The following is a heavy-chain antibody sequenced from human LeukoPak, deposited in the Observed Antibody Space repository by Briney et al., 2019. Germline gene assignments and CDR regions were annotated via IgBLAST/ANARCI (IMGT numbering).Heavy chain of an antibody. J-gene: IGHJ3*02. D-gene: IGHD3-22*01. V-gene: IGHV1-18*01. CDR1: GYTFTSYG. CDR2: ISAYNGNT. CDR3: AREYAGYYYDSSGYYLTVDAFDI. Sequence: ASVKVSCKASGYTFTSYGISWVRQAPGQGLECMGWISAYNGNTNYAQKLQGRVTMTTDTSTSTAYMELRSLRSDDTAVYYCAREYAGYYYDSSGYYLTVDAFDIWGQGTMVTVSS.